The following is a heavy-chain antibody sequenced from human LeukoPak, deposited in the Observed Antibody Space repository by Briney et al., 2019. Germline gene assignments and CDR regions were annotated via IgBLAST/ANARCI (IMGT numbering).Heavy chain of an antibody. J-gene: IGHJ4*02. D-gene: IGHD3-3*01. V-gene: IGHV1-24*01. CDR2: FDPVDGET. CDR3: AILLEDYAFSTGSAKDY. Sequence: ASVKVSCKVSGYSLTQLSMHWVRQGIGRGLEWMGGFDPVDGETIYAQKFQGRVTMTENTSTDTAYMELSSLRSDDTAVYYCAILLEDYAFSTGSAKDYWGQGTLVTVSS. CDR1: GYSLTQLS.